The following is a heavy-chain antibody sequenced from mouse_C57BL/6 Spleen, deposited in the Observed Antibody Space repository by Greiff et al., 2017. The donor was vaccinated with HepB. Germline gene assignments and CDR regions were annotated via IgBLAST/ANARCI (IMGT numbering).Heavy chain of an antibody. CDR1: GFTFSSYA. CDR2: ISDGGSYT. D-gene: IGHD2-1*01. Sequence: EVQLVESGGGLVKPGGSLKLSCAASGFTFSSYAMSWVRQTPEKRLEWVATISDGGSYTYYPDNVKGRFTLSRDNAKNNLYLQMSHLKSEDTARYYGARGQGNYLWYLDGWGTGTTVTVSS. V-gene: IGHV5-4*01. J-gene: IGHJ1*03. CDR3: ARGQGNYLWYLDG.